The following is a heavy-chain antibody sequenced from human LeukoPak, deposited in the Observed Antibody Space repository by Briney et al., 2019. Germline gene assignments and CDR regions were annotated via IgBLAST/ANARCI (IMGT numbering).Heavy chain of an antibody. CDR1: GYPFAAYG. V-gene: IGHV1-18*01. J-gene: IGHJ4*02. CDR2: INTYNGNT. CDR3: TRDGARNTWYRL. D-gene: IGHD1/OR15-1a*01. Sequence: ASVKVSCKASGYPFAAYGISWVRQAPGQGLEWLVGINTYNGNTNYAQKFQGRVTMTTDTSTTTAYMELRSLTSDDTAVYYCTRDGARNTWYRLWGQGTLVTVSS.